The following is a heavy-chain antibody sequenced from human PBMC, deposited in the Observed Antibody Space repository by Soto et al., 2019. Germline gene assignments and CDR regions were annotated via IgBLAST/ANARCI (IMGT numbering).Heavy chain of an antibody. CDR3: TRAPGGLIWDSNFDY. Sequence: GASVKVSCKASGYTFTSYDINWVRQAPGQGLEWMGWMNPNSGNTGYAQKFQGRVTMTRKTSISTAYMELTSLRSEDTAVYYCTRAPGGLIWDSNFDYWGQGTLVTVSS. D-gene: IGHD3-16*01. V-gene: IGHV1-8*01. CDR1: GYTFTSYD. J-gene: IGHJ4*02. CDR2: MNPNSGNT.